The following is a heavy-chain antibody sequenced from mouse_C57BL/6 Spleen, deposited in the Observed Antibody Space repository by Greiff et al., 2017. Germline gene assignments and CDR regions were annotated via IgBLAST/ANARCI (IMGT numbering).Heavy chain of an antibody. CDR2: INPNNGGT. D-gene: IGHD1-1*01. CDR1: GYTFTDYY. Sequence: VQLQQSGPELVKPGASVKISCKASGYTFTDYYMNWVKQSHGKSLEWIGDINPNNGGTSYNQKFKGKATLTVDKSSSTAYMELRSLTSEDSAVYYCARYGSSYNWYFDVWGTGTTVTVSS. V-gene: IGHV1-26*01. CDR3: ARYGSSYNWYFDV. J-gene: IGHJ1*03.